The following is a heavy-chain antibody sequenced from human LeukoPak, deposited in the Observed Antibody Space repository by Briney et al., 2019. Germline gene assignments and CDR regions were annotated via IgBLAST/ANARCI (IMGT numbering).Heavy chain of an antibody. V-gene: IGHV3-23*01. Sequence: PGGSLRLSCAASGFTFSTYVMSWVRQAPGKGLEWVSAISGSGGSTYYADSVKGRFTISRDNSKNTLYLQMTSLRGEDTAVYYCARDKYFDSSTYYPRLDYWGQGILVTVSS. CDR3: ARDKYFDSSTYYPRLDY. CDR1: GFTFSTYV. CDR2: ISGSGGST. D-gene: IGHD3-22*01. J-gene: IGHJ4*02.